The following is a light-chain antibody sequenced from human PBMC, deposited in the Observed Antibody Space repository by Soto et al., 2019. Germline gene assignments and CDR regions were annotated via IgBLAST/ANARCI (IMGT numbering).Light chain of an antibody. Sequence: DILMTQSPDSLAVSLGERATINCRSSQSVLYSSNNKNYLAWYQQKPGQPPKLLIYWASTRESGVPGRFRGSGSGTDFTLTINSLQAEDVAVYYCQQYYSTSSITFGQGTRLEIK. J-gene: IGKJ5*01. CDR2: WAS. V-gene: IGKV4-1*01. CDR1: QSVLYSSNNKNY. CDR3: QQYYSTSSIT.